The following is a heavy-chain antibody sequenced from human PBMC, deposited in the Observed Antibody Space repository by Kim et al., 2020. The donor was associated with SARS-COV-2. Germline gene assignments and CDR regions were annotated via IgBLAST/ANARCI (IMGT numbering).Heavy chain of an antibody. CDR3: AKDLPYGSGSYYILSAYGMDV. J-gene: IGHJ6*01. CDR2: INHSGST. CDR1: GGSFSGYY. D-gene: IGHD3-10*01. Sequence: SETLSLTCAVYGGSFSGYYWSWIRQPPGKGLEWIGEINHSGSTNYNPSLKSRVTISVDTSKNQFSLKLSSVTAADTAVYYCAKDLPYGSGSYYILSAYGMDVWGQGTTVTVAS. V-gene: IGHV4-34*01.